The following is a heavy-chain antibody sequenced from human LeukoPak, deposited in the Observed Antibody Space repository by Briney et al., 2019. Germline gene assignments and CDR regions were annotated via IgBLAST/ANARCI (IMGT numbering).Heavy chain of an antibody. Sequence: GGSLRLSCAASGFTFSSYGMNWVRQAPGKGLEWVSSISTSSIYIYYADSVKGRFTISRGNAKNSLYLQMNSLRAEDTAVYYCARDVGEYCSSTNCYASHYWGQGTLVTVSS. J-gene: IGHJ4*02. CDR1: GFTFSSYG. V-gene: IGHV3-21*04. CDR2: ISTSSIYI. D-gene: IGHD2-2*01. CDR3: ARDVGEYCSSTNCYASHY.